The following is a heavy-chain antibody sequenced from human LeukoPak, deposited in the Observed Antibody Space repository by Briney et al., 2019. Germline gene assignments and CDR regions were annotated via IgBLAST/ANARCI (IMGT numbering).Heavy chain of an antibody. V-gene: IGHV4-59*08. CDR2: IYNGRNT. D-gene: IGHD6-19*01. CDR1: GASTSDKY. Sequence: PSETLSLTCSASGASTSDKYWSWIRQSPGRTLEWIGHIYNGRNTKYNPSLTSRVTISVDTSKNQFSLSLTSVTAADTAMYYCAQPTGWPGFDFSGTGALVTVSS. CDR3: AQPTGWPGFDF. J-gene: IGHJ4*02.